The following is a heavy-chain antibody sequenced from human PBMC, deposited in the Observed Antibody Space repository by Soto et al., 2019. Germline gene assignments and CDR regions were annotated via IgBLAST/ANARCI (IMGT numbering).Heavy chain of an antibody. CDR3: AREVATMVRGVLTRWFDP. V-gene: IGHV3-66*01. CDR2: IYSGGST. J-gene: IGHJ5*02. Sequence: HPGGSLRLSCAASGFTVRSNYMSWVRQAPGKGLEWVSVIYSGGSTYYADSVKGRFTISRDNSKNTLYLQMNSLRAEDTAVYYCAREVATMVRGVLTRWFDPWGQGTLVTVSS. CDR1: GFTVRSNY. D-gene: IGHD3-10*01.